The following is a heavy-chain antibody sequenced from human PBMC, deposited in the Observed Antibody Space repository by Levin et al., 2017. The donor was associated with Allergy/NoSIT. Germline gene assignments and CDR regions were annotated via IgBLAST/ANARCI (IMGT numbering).Heavy chain of an antibody. D-gene: IGHD6-13*01. CDR1: GFTFSSYW. J-gene: IGHJ6*03. Sequence: PGGSLRLSCAASGFTFSSYWMSWVRQAPGKGLEWVANIKQDGSKKYYVDSVKGRFTISRDNAKNSLYLRMNSLRAEDTAVYYCARDAPRGRGASNGWQQLVQGFPPDLLDFGCYYMDVWGKGTTVTVSS. V-gene: IGHV3-7*01. CDR2: IKQDGSKK. CDR3: ARDAPRGRGASNGWQQLVQGFPPDLLDFGCYYMDV.